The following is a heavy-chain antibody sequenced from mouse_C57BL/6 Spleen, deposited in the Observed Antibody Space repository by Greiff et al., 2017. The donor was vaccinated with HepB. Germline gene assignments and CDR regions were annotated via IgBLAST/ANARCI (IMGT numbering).Heavy chain of an antibody. V-gene: IGHV14-3*01. Sequence: VHVKQSVAELVRPGASVKLSCTASGFNIKNTYMHWVKQRPEQGLEWIGRIDPANGNTKYAPKFQGKATITADTSSNTAYLQLSSLTSEDTAIYYCALYYYGSSYFDYWGQGTTLTVSS. CDR1: GFNIKNTY. J-gene: IGHJ2*01. CDR2: IDPANGNT. CDR3: ALYYYGSSYFDY. D-gene: IGHD1-1*01.